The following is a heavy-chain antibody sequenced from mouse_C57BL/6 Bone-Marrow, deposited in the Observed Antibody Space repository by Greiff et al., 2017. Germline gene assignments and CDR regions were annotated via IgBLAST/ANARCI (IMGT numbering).Heavy chain of an antibody. CDR1: GYSITSGYY. V-gene: IGHV3-6*01. CDR2: ISYDGSN. D-gene: IGHD2-1*01. CDR3: AYLLWYFDV. Sequence: DVQLQESGPGLVKPSQSLSPTCSVTGYSITSGYYWNWIRQFPGNKLEWMGYISYDGSNNYNPSLKNRISITRDTSKNQFFLKLNSVTTEDTATYYCAYLLWYFDVWGTGTTVTVSS. J-gene: IGHJ1*03.